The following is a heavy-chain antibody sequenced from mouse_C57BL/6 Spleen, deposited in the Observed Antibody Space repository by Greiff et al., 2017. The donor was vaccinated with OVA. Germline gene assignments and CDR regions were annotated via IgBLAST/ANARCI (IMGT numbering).Heavy chain of an antibody. Sequence: EVKLQESGPGLVKPSQSLSLTCSVTGYSITSGYYWNWIRQFPGNKLEWMGYISYDGSNNYNPSLKNRISITRDTSKNQFFLKLNSVTTEDTATYYCAYEAWFAYWGQGTLVTVSA. V-gene: IGHV3-6*01. CDR3: AYEAWFAY. J-gene: IGHJ3*01. D-gene: IGHD2-3*01. CDR2: ISYDGSN. CDR1: GYSITSGYY.